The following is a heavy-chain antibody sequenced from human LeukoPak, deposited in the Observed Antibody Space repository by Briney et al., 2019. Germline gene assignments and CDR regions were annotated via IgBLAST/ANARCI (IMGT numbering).Heavy chain of an antibody. CDR2: ISTSSTYV. V-gene: IGHV3-21*01. CDR1: GFSFSSYS. CDR3: ARARSSGWVIDS. J-gene: IGHJ4*02. Sequence: PGGSLRLSCAASGFSFSSYSMNWVRQAPGKGLEWVSSISTSSTYVYYADSVRGRFTISRDNAKNSLYLQMNSLRAEDTAVYYCARARSSGWVIDSWGQGTLVTVSS. D-gene: IGHD6-19*01.